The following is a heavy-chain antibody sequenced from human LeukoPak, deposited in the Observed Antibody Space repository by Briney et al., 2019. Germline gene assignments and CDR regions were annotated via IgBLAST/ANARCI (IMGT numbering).Heavy chain of an antibody. CDR2: IYYSGST. J-gene: IGHJ6*02. CDR3: ARDRRDGMDV. V-gene: IGHV4-61*01. Sequence: PSETLSLTCTVSGGSIRSSYYYWSWIRQPPGKGLEWIGYIYYSGSTNYNPSLKSRVTISVDTSKNQFSLKLSSVTAADTAVYYCARDRRDGMDVWGQGTTVTVSS. CDR1: GGSIRSSYYY.